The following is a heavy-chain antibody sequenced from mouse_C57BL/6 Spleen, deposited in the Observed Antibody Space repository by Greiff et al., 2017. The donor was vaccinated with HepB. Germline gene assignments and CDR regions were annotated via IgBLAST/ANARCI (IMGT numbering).Heavy chain of an antibody. Sequence: EVQLKQSGPGLVKPSQSLSLTCSVTGYSITSGYYWNWIRQFPGNKLEWMGYISYDGSNNYNPSLKNRISITRDTSKNQFFLKLNSVTTEDTATYYCARGAYDGSYFDYWGQGTTLTVSS. CDR2: ISYDGSN. CDR3: ARGAYDGSYFDY. J-gene: IGHJ2*01. V-gene: IGHV3-6*01. D-gene: IGHD2-3*01. CDR1: GYSITSGYY.